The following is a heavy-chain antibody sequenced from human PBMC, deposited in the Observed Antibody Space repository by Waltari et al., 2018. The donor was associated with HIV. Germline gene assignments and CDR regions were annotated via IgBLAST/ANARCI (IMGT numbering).Heavy chain of an antibody. CDR2: IYPGYSDT. CDR1: GKSFSSQR. Sequence: EIQLVQSGGEMKKAGESLRDTCKDSGKSFSSQRIGWVRQLPGKGLEWMGIIYPGYSDTIYSPSFQGQVTISVDKSITTAYLQWSSLKASDTAIYYCARRQGDYRTAFNIWGQGTMVTVSP. J-gene: IGHJ3*02. V-gene: IGHV5-51*01. D-gene: IGHD4-17*01. CDR3: ARRQGDYRTAFNI.